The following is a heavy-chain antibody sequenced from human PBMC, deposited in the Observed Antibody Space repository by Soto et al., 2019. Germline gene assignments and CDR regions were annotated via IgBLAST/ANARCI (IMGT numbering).Heavy chain of an antibody. J-gene: IGHJ6*03. D-gene: IGHD1-20*01. CDR1: GFTVSSNY. CDR3: AREYNRKTHYYYYYMDV. CDR2: IYSGGST. Sequence: EVQLVESGGGLVQPGGSLRLSCAASGFTVSSNYMSWVRQAPGKGLEWVSVIYSGGSTYYADSVKGRFTISSDNSKNTLYLQMNSLRAEDTAVYYCAREYNRKTHYYYYYMDVWGKGTTVTVSS. V-gene: IGHV3-66*01.